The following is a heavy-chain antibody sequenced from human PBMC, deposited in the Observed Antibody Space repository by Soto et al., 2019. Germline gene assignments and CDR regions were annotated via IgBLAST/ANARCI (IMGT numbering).Heavy chain of an antibody. CDR1: RGTFSSYA. Sequence: GASVKLSCKASRGTFSSYAMSWVRQAPGQGLEWMGGIIPIFGTANYAQKFQGRVTITADESTSTAYMELSSLRSEDTAVYYCAGDRRDGYKSLDYWGQGTLVTVSS. CDR3: AGDRRDGYKSLDY. V-gene: IGHV1-69*13. D-gene: IGHD5-12*01. CDR2: IIPIFGTA. J-gene: IGHJ4*02.